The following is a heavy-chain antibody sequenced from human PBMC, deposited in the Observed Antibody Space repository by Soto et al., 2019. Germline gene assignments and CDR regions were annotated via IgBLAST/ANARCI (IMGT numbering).Heavy chain of an antibody. J-gene: IGHJ6*02. V-gene: IGHV4-34*01. Sequence: PSETLSLTCAVYGGSFSGYYWSWIRQPPGKGLEWIGEINHSGSTNYNPSLKSRVTISVDTSKNQFSLKLSSVTAADTAVYYCARDSVIQLWSNYYYYYGMDVWGQGTTVTVSS. CDR3: ARDSVIQLWSNYYYYYGMDV. D-gene: IGHD5-18*01. CDR1: GGSFSGYY. CDR2: INHSGST.